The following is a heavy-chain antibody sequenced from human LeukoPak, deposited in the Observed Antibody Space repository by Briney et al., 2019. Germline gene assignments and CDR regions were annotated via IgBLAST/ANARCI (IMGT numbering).Heavy chain of an antibody. J-gene: IGHJ4*02. CDR1: GFTFSSYG. Sequence: GGTLRLSCAAAGFTFSSYGMSWVRQAPGKGLEGVSAISASGGSTYYADSVKGRFTISRDNSKNTLYLQMNSLRAEDTAVYYCAKDPNALALQLVPGNFDYWGQGTLVTVSS. D-gene: IGHD6-13*01. V-gene: IGHV3-23*01. CDR2: ISASGGST. CDR3: AKDPNALALQLVPGNFDY.